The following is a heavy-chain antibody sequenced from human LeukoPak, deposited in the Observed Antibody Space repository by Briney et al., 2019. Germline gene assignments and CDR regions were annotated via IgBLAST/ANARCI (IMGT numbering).Heavy chain of an antibody. CDR1: GFTFSNYA. J-gene: IGHJ4*02. CDR3: AKRRGTVLTTWYFDY. V-gene: IGHV3-23*01. CDR2: ISGSGGSI. D-gene: IGHD4-17*01. Sequence: GGSLRLSCAASGFTFSNYAMSWVRQAPGKGVEGVSAISGSGGSIYYADSAKGRFTISRDNSKNTLYLQMNSLRAEDTAVYYCAKRRGTVLTTWYFDYWGQGTLVTVSS.